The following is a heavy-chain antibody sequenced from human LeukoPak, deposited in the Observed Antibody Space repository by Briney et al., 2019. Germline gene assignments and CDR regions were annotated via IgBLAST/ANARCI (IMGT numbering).Heavy chain of an antibody. CDR1: GGSISSGSYY. V-gene: IGHV4-61*02. Sequence: TPSETLSLTCTVSGGSISSGSYYWSWIRQPAGKGLEWIGRIYTSGSTNCNPYLKSRVTISVDTSKNQFSLKLSSVTAADTAVYYCAREAGYYYDSSGRRSDYWGQGTLVTVSS. CDR2: IYTSGST. CDR3: AREAGYYYDSSGRRSDY. J-gene: IGHJ4*02. D-gene: IGHD3-22*01.